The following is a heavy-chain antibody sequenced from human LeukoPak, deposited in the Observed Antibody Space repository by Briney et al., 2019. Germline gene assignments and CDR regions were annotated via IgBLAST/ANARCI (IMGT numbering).Heavy chain of an antibody. CDR2: IYPSDSDP. D-gene: IGHD3-3*01. CDR3: TRGYYYFDY. J-gene: IGHJ4*02. V-gene: IGHV5-51*01. CDR1: GYSFSSYW. Sequence: GESLKISCKGSGYSFSSYWIGWVRQMPGKGLEWMAIIYPSDSDPRYSPSFQGQVTISADKSISTAYLQWSSLKASDTAMYYCTRGYYYFDYWGQGTLVTVSS.